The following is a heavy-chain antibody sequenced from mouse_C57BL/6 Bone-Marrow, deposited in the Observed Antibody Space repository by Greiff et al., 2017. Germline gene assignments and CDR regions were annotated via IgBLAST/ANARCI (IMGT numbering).Heavy chain of an antibody. CDR2: LWSGGST. CDR3: AGIYFYAMDY. CDR1: GFSLTSYG. V-gene: IGHV2-2*01. J-gene: IGHJ4*01. D-gene: IGHD2-1*01. Sequence: QVQLQQSGPGLVQPSQSLSITCTVSGFSLTSYGVHWVRQSPGKGLEWLGVLWSGGSTGYNAAFISRLSISKDNSKSQVFFKMNSLQADDTAIYYCAGIYFYAMDYWGQGTSVTVSS.